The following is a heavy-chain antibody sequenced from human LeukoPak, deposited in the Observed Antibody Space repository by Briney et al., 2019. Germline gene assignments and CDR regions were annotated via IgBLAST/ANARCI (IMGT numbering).Heavy chain of an antibody. J-gene: IGHJ4*02. D-gene: IGHD6-13*01. CDR2: INPNSGGT. V-gene: IGHV1-2*04. CDR3: ARGSLIAAAGRIIGY. Sequence: ASVKVSCKASGYTFTGYHMHWVRQAPGQGLEWMGWINPNSGGTNYAQKFQGWVTMTRDTSISTAYMELSRLRSDDTAVYYCARGSLIAAAGRIIGYWGQGTLVTVSS. CDR1: GYTFTGYH.